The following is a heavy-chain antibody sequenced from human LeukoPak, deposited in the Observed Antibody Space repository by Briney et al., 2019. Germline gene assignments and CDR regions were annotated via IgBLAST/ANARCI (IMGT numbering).Heavy chain of an antibody. J-gene: IGHJ5*02. CDR2: ISDYNRNT. V-gene: IGHV1-18*01. D-gene: IGHD4-11*01. Sequence: ASVKVSCTASGYTFTSYGISWVRQAPGQRLECMGWISDYNRNTNYAQELQGRVTMTTDTSTSTAYMELRSLRSDDTAVYYCARDLYRDSLPVSWFDPWGQGTLVTVSS. CDR3: ARDLYRDSLPVSWFDP. CDR1: GYTFTSYG.